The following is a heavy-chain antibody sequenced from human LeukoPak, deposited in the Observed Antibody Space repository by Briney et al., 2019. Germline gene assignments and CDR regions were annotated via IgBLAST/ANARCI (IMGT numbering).Heavy chain of an antibody. CDR3: AKGGGLVRVDTYNDY. CDR1: GFTFSIYA. V-gene: IGHV3-23*01. D-gene: IGHD5-18*01. J-gene: IGHJ4*02. Sequence: GGSLRLSCAASGFTFSIYAMSWVRQAPGKGLEWVSAISGSGGSTYYADSVKGRFTISRDNSKNTLYLQMNSLRAEDTAVYYCAKGGGLVRVDTYNDYWGQGTLVTVSS. CDR2: ISGSGGST.